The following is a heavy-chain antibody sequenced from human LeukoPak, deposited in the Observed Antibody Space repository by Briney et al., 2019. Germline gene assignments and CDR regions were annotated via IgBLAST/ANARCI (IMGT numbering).Heavy chain of an antibody. CDR2: IYTGGST. Sequence: GGSLRLSCAASGFTVSSNYMSWVRQAPGKGLEWVSVIYTGGSTSYADSVKGRFTISRDNSKNTLYLQTNSLRAEDTAVYYCASSRYYYMDVWGKGTTVTVSS. CDR1: GFTVSSNY. CDR3: ASSRYYYMDV. V-gene: IGHV3-53*01. J-gene: IGHJ6*03.